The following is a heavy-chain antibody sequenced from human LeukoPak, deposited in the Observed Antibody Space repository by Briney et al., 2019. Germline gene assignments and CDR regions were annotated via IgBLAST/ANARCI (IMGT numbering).Heavy chain of an antibody. CDR3: AREWKYYYDNSGYSY. D-gene: IGHD3-22*01. CDR2: ITSSSSTI. Sequence: PGGSLRLSCAASGFTFGTYSMNWVRQAPGKGLEWVSYITSSSSTIYYADSVKGRFTISRDNAKNSLYLQMNSLRDEDTAVYYCAREWKYYYDNSGYSYWGQGTLVTVSS. J-gene: IGHJ4*02. CDR1: GFTFGTYS. V-gene: IGHV3-48*02.